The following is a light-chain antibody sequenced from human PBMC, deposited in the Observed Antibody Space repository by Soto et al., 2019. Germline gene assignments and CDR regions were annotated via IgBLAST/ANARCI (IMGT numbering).Light chain of an antibody. Sequence: EVVVTQSPSTLSVSLGQRATLSCRTSQTVSNNLAWYRQKPSQAPSLLIYGISTRATGLPARFSGTGSGTEFTLTISSLQSEDSAFYYCQQYNNWPHTFGQGTKLEIK. CDR1: QTVSNN. CDR2: GIS. J-gene: IGKJ2*01. CDR3: QQYNNWPHT. V-gene: IGKV3-15*01.